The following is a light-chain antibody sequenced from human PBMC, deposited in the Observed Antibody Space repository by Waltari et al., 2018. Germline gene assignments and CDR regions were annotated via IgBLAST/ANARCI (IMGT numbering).Light chain of an antibody. V-gene: IGLV2-18*02. Sequence: QSALTQPPSVSGSPGQSVTISCTGSTSDLSTYNRVSWYQQTPGTAPKLIISDVSNWPSGVPDRFSGSKSGNTASLTISGLQAEDEADYYCSSYTSSNTLIFGGGTKLTVL. CDR3: SSYTSSNTLI. J-gene: IGLJ2*01. CDR2: DVS. CDR1: TSDLSTYNR.